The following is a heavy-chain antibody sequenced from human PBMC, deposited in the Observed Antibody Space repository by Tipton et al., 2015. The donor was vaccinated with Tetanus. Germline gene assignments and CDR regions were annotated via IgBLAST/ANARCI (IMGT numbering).Heavy chain of an antibody. D-gene: IGHD6-19*01. Sequence: SLRLSCAASGFSLSDYAISWVRQAPGKGLEWVSGISGDSSQIYYANSVRGRFTISRDNSKNTAYLQMDSLRVEDTALYYCRAEAGTDYWGRGTLVTVSS. CDR3: RAEAGTDY. V-gene: IGHV3-23*01. CDR2: ISGDSSQI. CDR1: GFSLSDYA. J-gene: IGHJ4*02.